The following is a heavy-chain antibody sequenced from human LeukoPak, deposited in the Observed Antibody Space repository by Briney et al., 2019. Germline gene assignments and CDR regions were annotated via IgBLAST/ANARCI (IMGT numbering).Heavy chain of an antibody. CDR3: TRDSVGWNELYYMDV. CDR1: GFTFGDYA. CDR2: IRSKAYGGTT. J-gene: IGHJ6*03. D-gene: IGHD1-1*01. V-gene: IGHV3-49*04. Sequence: PGRSLRLSCTASGFTFGDYAMSWVRQAPGKGLEWVGFIRSKAYGGTTEYAASVKGRFTISRDDSKSIAYLQMNSLKTEDTAVYYCTRDSVGWNELYYMDVWGKGTTVTISS.